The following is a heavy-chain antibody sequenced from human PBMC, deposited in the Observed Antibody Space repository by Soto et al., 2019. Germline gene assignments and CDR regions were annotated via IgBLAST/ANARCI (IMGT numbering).Heavy chain of an antibody. D-gene: IGHD2-2*01. CDR1: GYTFTSYG. V-gene: IGHV1-18*01. CDR3: ARRGSTSLEDYYYYYYMDV. Sequence: ASVKVSCKASGYTFTSYGISWVRQAPGQGLEWMGWISAYNGNTNYAQKLQGRVTMTTDTSTSKAYMELRSLRSDDTAVYYCARRGSTSLEDYYYYYYMDVWGKGTTVTVSS. CDR2: ISAYNGNT. J-gene: IGHJ6*03.